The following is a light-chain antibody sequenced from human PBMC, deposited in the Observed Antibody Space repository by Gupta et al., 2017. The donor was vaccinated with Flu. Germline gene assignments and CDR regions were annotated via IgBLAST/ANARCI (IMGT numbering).Light chain of an antibody. J-gene: IGLJ3*02. CDR3: CSYEGSSTFRV. V-gene: IGLV2-23*03. CDR2: EGS. Sequence: ALPHPPSGLGSLGQRITISCTGTSSDVGSYNLVSWYQQHPGKAPKLMSYEGSKRPSGVSNRFSGYKSGNTASLTISGLQAEDEADDYCCSYEGSSTFRVFGGGTKLTVL. CDR1: SSDVGSYNL.